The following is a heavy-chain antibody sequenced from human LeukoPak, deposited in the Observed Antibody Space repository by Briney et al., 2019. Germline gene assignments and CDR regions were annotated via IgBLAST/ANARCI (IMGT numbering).Heavy chain of an antibody. D-gene: IGHD2-2*02. CDR3: ARDRRYCSSTGCYTDYYYYYMDV. CDR2: IIPIFGTA. J-gene: IGHJ6*03. CDR1: GGTFSSYA. V-gene: IGHV1-69*13. Sequence: SVKVSCKASGGTFSSYAISWVRQAPGQGLEWMGGIIPIFGTANYAQKFQGRVTITADESTSTAYMELSSLRSEDTAVYYCARDRRYCSSTGCYTDYYYYYMDVWGKGTTVTVSS.